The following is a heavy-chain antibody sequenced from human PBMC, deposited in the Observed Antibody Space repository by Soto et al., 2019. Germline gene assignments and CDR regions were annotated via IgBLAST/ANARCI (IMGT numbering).Heavy chain of an antibody. V-gene: IGHV4-59*08. CDR2: VHHSWGS. Sequence: QVQLQESGPGLVKPSETLSLSCTVSGGSISSYYWSWFRQSPGKRMEWIGYVHHSWGSSYNPSLQIRFAISLDTSKSQFPLKVTSVTATDTAVYYCARQGFGPLHGLVDVWGQGTTVTVSS. D-gene: IGHD3-10*01. CDR3: ARQGFGPLHGLVDV. J-gene: IGHJ6*02. CDR1: GGSISSYY.